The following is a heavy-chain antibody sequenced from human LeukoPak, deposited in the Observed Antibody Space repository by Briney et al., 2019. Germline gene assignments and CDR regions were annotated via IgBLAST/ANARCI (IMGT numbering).Heavy chain of an antibody. J-gene: IGHJ4*02. CDR1: GFSFSSHG. D-gene: IGHD3-22*01. CDR3: AKNSPGISYYSFHY. Sequence: GGSLRLSCVASGFSFSSHGMHWVRQAPGKGLEWVAFIRYDGSNKYHADSVKGRFTISRDNSKNTLYLQMNSLRPEDTAVYYCAKNSPGISYYSFHYWGQGTLATVSS. CDR2: IRYDGSNK. V-gene: IGHV3-30*02.